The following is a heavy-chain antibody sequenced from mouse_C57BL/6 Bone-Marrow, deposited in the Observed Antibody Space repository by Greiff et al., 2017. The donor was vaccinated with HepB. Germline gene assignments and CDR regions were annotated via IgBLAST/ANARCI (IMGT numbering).Heavy chain of an antibody. V-gene: IGHV2-5*01. CDR1: GFSLTSYG. CDR3: ATMISWFAY. CDR2: IWRGGST. J-gene: IGHJ3*01. Sequence: QVQLKESGPGLVQPSQSLSITCTVSGFSLTSYGVHWVRQSPGKGLEWLGVIWRGGSTDYNAAFMSRLSITQDNSKSQVFFKMNSLQADDTAIYYCATMISWFAYWGQGTLVTVSA. D-gene: IGHD2-4*01.